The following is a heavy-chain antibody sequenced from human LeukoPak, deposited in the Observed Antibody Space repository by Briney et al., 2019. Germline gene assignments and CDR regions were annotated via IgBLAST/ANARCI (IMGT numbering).Heavy chain of an antibody. Sequence: PSETLSLTCAVYDGSFSGYYWSRIRQPPGKGLEWIGEINHSGSTNYNPSLKSRVTISVDTSKNQFSLKLSSVTAADTAVYYCASHYGYYDDAFDIRGQGTMVTVSS. CDR3: ASHYGYYDDAFDI. J-gene: IGHJ3*02. CDR2: INHSGST. CDR1: DGSFSGYY. D-gene: IGHD4-17*01. V-gene: IGHV4-34*01.